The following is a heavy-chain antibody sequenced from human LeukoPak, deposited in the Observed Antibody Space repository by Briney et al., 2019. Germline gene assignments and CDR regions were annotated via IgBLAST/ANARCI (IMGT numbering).Heavy chain of an antibody. CDR1: GFTFSSYW. CDR3: ARTPTAVAGTFGKFDY. V-gene: IGHV3-74*01. Sequence: GGSLRLSCAASGFTFSSYWMHWVRQAPGKGLVWVSRINSDGSSTSYADSVKGRFTISRDNAKNSLYLQMNSLRAEDTAVYYCARTPTAVAGTFGKFDYWGQGTLVTVSS. J-gene: IGHJ4*02. D-gene: IGHD6-19*01. CDR2: INSDGSST.